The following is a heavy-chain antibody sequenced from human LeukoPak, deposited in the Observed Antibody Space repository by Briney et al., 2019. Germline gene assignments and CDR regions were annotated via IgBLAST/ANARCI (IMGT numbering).Heavy chain of an antibody. V-gene: IGHV4-59*01. CDR2: IYYSGST. J-gene: IGHJ4*02. D-gene: IGHD3-3*01. Sequence: SETLSLTCTASGGSISSYYWSWIRQPPGKGLEWIGYIYYSGSTNYNPSLKSRVTISVDTSKNQFSLKLSSVTTAGTAVYYCARSLSGYLDYWGQGTLVTVSS. CDR3: ARSLSGYLDY. CDR1: GGSISSYY.